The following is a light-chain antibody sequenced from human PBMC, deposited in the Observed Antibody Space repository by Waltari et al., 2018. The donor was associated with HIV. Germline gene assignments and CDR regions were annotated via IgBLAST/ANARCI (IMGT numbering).Light chain of an antibody. CDR3: LLSYSGARSYV. CDR1: TGAVTSGHY. J-gene: IGLJ1*01. Sequence: QAVVTQEPSLTVSPGGTVTLTSGSSTGAVTSGHYPYWFQQKPGQAPRTLIYDTSNKHSWTPARFSGSLLGGKAALTLSGAQPEDEAEYYCLLSYSGARSYVFGTGTKVTVL. CDR2: DTS. V-gene: IGLV7-46*01.